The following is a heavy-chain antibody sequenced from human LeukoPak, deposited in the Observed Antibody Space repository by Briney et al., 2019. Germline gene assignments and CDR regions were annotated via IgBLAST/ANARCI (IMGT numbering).Heavy chain of an antibody. CDR3: ATRCISTEIDY. V-gene: IGHV1-46*01. J-gene: IGHJ4*02. Sequence: EASVKVSCKASGYTFTGYYIHWVRQAPGQGLEWMGIINPSGGSTSYAQKFQGRVTMTRDMSTSTVYMELSSLRSEDTAVYYCATRCISTEIDYWGQGTLVTVSS. CDR1: GYTFTGYY. D-gene: IGHD2/OR15-2a*01. CDR2: INPSGGST.